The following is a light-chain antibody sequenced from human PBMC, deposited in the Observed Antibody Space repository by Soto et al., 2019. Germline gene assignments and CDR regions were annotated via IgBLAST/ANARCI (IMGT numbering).Light chain of an antibody. Sequence: DIQMTQSPSSLSASVGDRVTITCRASQSISSYLNWYQQKPGKAPKLLIYAASSLQSGVPSRFSGSGSGTDFTLTISSLQPEDFATYYCQQSYSTLSWTFGQGNKVEIK. CDR3: QQSYSTLSWT. V-gene: IGKV1-39*01. CDR2: AAS. CDR1: QSISSY. J-gene: IGKJ1*01.